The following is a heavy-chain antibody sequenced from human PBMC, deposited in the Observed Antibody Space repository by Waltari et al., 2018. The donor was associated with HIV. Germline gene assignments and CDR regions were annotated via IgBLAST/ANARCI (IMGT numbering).Heavy chain of an antibody. D-gene: IGHD4-4*01. J-gene: IGHJ3*02. V-gene: IGHV3-48*02. CDR2: ISSGSGTM. CDR1: GFTFSSWN. Sequence: EVQLVESGGGLVQPGVSLRLSCAASGFTFSSWNMNWVRQAPGRGLEWISYISSGSGTMSFADSVKGRFTISRDNAKNSLYLQVNSLKDEDTAVYYCARDSRIYSYGFDIWGQGTTVTVSS. CDR3: ARDSRIYSYGFDI.